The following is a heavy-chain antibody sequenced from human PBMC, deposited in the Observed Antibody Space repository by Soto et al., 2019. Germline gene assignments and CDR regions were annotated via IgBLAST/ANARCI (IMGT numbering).Heavy chain of an antibody. CDR1: GFTFNDYA. Sequence: EVQLVESGGGLVQPGRSLRLSCAASGFTFNDYAMHWVRQAPGKGLEWVSGVSSDGGEIDYADSVKGRFTISRDNNNNSMYSRVDTLSPEDTHLNCCANGPNGSSSGGYLGYWGQGNLVTVSS. J-gene: IGHJ4*02. CDR3: ANGPNGSSSGGYLGY. V-gene: IGHV3-9*01. CDR2: VSSDGGEI. D-gene: IGHD6-6*01.